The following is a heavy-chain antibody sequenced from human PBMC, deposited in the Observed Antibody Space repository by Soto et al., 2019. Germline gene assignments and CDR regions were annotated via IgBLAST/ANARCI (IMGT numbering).Heavy chain of an antibody. CDR1: GFTFSDYY. CDR3: AREPLTGTTYYYYYGMDV. V-gene: IGHV3-11*01. D-gene: IGHD1-20*01. Sequence: QVQLVESGGGLVKPGGSLRLSCAASGFTFSDYYMSWIRQAPGTGLEWVSYISSSGSTIYYADSVKGRFTISRDNAKNSLYLQMNSLRAEDTAVYYCAREPLTGTTYYYYYGMDVWGQGTTVTVSS. J-gene: IGHJ6*02. CDR2: ISSSGSTI.